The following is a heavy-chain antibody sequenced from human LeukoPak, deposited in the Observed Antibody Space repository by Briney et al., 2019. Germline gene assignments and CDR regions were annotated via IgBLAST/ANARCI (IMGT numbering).Heavy chain of an antibody. D-gene: IGHD3-10*01. CDR1: GGTFSSYA. V-gene: IGHV1-69*01. Sequence: SVKVSCKASGGTFSSYAISWVRQAPGQGLEWMGGIIPIFGTANYAQKFQGRVTITADESTSTAYMELSSLRSEDTAVYYCARDKTTDYYGSGSLDYWGQGILVTVSS. CDR2: IIPIFGTA. CDR3: ARDKTTDYYGSGSLDY. J-gene: IGHJ4*02.